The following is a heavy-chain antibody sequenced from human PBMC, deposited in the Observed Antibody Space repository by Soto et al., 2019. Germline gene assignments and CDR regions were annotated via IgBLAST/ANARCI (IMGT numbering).Heavy chain of an antibody. V-gene: IGHV4-59*01. CDR3: ARDSRRSRDSSGYLWAPGNAFDI. CDR2: IYYSGST. Sequence: PSETLSLTCTVSGGSISSYYWSWIRQPPGKGLEWIGYIYYSGSTNYNPSLKSRVTISVDTSKNQFSLKLSSVTAADTAVYYCARDSRRSRDSSGYLWAPGNAFDIWGQGTMVTVSS. D-gene: IGHD3-22*01. J-gene: IGHJ3*02. CDR1: GGSISSYY.